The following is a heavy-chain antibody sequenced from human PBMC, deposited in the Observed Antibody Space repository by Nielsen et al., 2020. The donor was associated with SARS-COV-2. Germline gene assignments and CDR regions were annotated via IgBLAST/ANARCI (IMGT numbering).Heavy chain of an antibody. Sequence: ASVKVSCKASGYTFTSYAMHWVRQAPGQRLEWMGWINAGNGNTKYSQKFQGRVTITRDTSASTAYMELRSLRSDDTAVYYCARDGLLRFLEDYYYYYYMDVWGKGTTVTVSS. CDR1: GYTFTSYA. J-gene: IGHJ6*03. CDR3: ARDGLLRFLEDYYYYYYMDV. V-gene: IGHV1-3*01. D-gene: IGHD3-3*01. CDR2: INAGNGNT.